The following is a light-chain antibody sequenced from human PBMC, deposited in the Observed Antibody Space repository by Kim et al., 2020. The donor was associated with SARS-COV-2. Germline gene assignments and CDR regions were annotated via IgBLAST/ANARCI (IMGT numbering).Light chain of an antibody. CDR2: YNY. V-gene: IGLV1-44*01. J-gene: IGLJ1*01. Sequence: QSVVTQPPSASGTPGQRVAISCSGSSSNIGSRPVNWYQHLLGTAPNLLIYYNYHRPSGVPDRFSGSKSGTTASLAISRVQPEDEAAYYCAAWYDSLNGYVFGTGTKVTVL. CDR1: SSNIGSRP. CDR3: AAWYDSLNGYV.